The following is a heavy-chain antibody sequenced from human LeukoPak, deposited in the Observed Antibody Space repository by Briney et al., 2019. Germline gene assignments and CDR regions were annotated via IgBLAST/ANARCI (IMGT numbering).Heavy chain of an antibody. V-gene: IGHV3-48*01. J-gene: IGHJ3*02. CDR3: ARTYDFGRGPPGDAFDN. Sequence: GGSLRLSCSTSGFTFTIFGINWVRQAPGKGPEWVSYIDARSGITYYADSVQGRFTISRDNAKESVFLQMNGLRVDDTAVYYCARTYDFGRGPPGDAFDNWGQGTPVIVSS. CDR1: GFTFTIFG. CDR2: IDARSGIT. D-gene: IGHD3-3*01.